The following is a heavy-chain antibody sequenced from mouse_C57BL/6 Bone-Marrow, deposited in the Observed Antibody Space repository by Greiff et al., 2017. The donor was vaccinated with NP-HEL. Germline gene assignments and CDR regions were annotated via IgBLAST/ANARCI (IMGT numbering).Heavy chain of an antibody. J-gene: IGHJ4*01. D-gene: IGHD4-1*01. CDR2: IDPENGDT. V-gene: IGHV14-4*01. CDR3: TDLLGYAMDY. Sequence: EVMLVESGAELVRPGASVKLSCTASGFNIKDDYMHWVKQRPEQGLEWIGWIDPENGDTEYASKFQGKATITADTSSNTAYLQLSSLTSEDTAVYYCTDLLGYAMDYWGQGTSVTVSS. CDR1: GFNIKDDY.